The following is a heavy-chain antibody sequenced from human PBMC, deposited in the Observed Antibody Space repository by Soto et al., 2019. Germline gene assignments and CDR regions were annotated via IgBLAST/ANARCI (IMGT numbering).Heavy chain of an antibody. V-gene: IGHV3-48*01. CDR3: ARVGCSSTSCHLDY. CDR2: ISSSSNTI. J-gene: IGHJ4*02. Sequence: TGGSLRLSCAASGFTFSSYSMNWVRQAPGKGLEWVSYISSSSNTIYYADSVKGRFTIARDNAKNSLFLQMNSLRVDDTALYYCARVGCSSTSCHLDYWGQGTLVTVSS. CDR1: GFTFSSYS. D-gene: IGHD2-2*01.